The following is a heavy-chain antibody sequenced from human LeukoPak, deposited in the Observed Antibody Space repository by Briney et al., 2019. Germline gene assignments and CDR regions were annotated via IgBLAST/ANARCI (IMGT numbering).Heavy chain of an antibody. CDR2: IYYSGST. CDR1: GGSISSGDYY. V-gene: IGHV4-30-4*08. D-gene: IGHD3-3*01. J-gene: IGHJ4*02. CDR3: ARDRGIFGVVIFDY. Sequence: SETLSLTCTVSGGSISSGDYYWRWIRQPPGKGLEWIGNIYYSGSTYYNPSLKSRVTISVDTSKNQFSLKLSSVTAADTAVYYCARDRGIFGVVIFDYWGQGTLVTVSS.